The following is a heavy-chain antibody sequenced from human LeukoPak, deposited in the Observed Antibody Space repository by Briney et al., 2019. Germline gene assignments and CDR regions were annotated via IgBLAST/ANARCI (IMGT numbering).Heavy chain of an antibody. CDR3: VRDILSDGGYFDY. D-gene: IGHD3-9*01. CDR2: ISNSGSTI. J-gene: IGHJ4*02. V-gene: IGHV3-11*01. Sequence: GGSLRLSCAAFGFAFSDYYMSWIRQAPGKGLEWVSYISNSGSTIYYADSVKGRFTISRDNAKNSLYLQMNSLRAEDTAVYYCVRDILSDGGYFDYWGQGTLVTVSS. CDR1: GFAFSDYY.